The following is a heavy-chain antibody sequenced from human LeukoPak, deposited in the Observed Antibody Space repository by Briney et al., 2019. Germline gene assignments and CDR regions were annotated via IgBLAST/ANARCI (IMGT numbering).Heavy chain of an antibody. CDR3: ATDWQQLVFGSGRWFDP. CDR1: GYTLTELS. V-gene: IGHV1-24*01. CDR2: FDPEDGET. Sequence: ASVKVSCKVSGYTLTELSMHWVRQAPGKGLEGMGGFDPEDGETIYAQKFQGRVTMTEDTSTDTAYMELSSLRSEDTAVYYCATDWQQLVFGSGRWFDPWGQGTLVTVSS. J-gene: IGHJ5*02. D-gene: IGHD6-13*01.